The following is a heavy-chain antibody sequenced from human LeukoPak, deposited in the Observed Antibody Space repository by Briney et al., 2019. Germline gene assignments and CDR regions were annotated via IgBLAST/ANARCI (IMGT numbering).Heavy chain of an antibody. Sequence: SETLSLTCTVSGGSIFSDPYYWGWIRQPPGKGLEWIATVHHSRSTYYNPSLKSRVTISVDTSNSQFSLRLNSVTAADTAVYYCASLRRYYELWSGYYPDYWGQGTLVTVSS. D-gene: IGHD3-3*01. CDR2: VHHSRST. J-gene: IGHJ4*02. CDR1: GGSIFSDPYY. V-gene: IGHV4-39*01. CDR3: ASLRRYYELWSGYYPDY.